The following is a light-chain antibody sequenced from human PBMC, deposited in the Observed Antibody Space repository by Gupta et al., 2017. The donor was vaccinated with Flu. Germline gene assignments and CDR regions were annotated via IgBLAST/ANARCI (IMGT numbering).Light chain of an antibody. CDR3: QVWDRSTDHVI. Sequence: SYVLTQPPSVSVAPGKTARIACGGNDIGSKTVHWYQQKPGQAPVLVVYDDSGRPSGIPERFSGSNSGSTATLTISRVEAGDEADYYCQVWDRSTDHVIFGGGTRLTVL. CDR1: DIGSKT. V-gene: IGLV3-21*03. J-gene: IGLJ2*01. CDR2: DDS.